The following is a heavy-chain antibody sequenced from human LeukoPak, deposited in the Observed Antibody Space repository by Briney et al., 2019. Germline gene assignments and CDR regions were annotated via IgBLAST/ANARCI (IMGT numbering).Heavy chain of an antibody. CDR1: GFTFSSYE. CDR3: ARGPYSSGWYEFDY. CDR2: ISGSGSTI. Sequence: PGGSLRLSCAASGFTFSSYEMNWVRQAPGKGLEWVSYISGSGSTIYYADSVKGRFTISRDNAKNSLYLQMNSLRAEDTAVYYCARGPYSSGWYEFDYWGQGTLVTVSS. D-gene: IGHD6-19*01. V-gene: IGHV3-48*03. J-gene: IGHJ4*02.